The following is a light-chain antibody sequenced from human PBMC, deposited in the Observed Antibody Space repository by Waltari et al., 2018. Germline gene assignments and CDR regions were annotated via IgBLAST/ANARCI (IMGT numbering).Light chain of an antibody. CDR1: QSISSY. CDR2: ASS. J-gene: IGKJ1*01. V-gene: IGKV1-8*01. CDR3: QQYYSYPRT. Sequence: AIRMTQSPSSFSASKGDRLPIACRANQSISSYLAWYQQKSGEAPKLLIYASSTLQNGVPSRFSGSGSGTDFTLTINCLQPDDFATYYCQQYYSYPRTFGQGTNVEIK.